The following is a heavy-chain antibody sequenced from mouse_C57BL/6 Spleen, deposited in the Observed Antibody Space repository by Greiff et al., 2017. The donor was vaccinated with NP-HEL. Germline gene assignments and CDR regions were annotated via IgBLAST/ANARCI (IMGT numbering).Heavy chain of an antibody. CDR3: ARSTMVTTDYAMDY. J-gene: IGHJ4*01. D-gene: IGHD2-2*01. CDR2: IDPSDSYT. Sequence: VQLQQPGAELVKPGASVKLSCKASGYTFTSYWMQWVKQRPGQGLEWIGEIDPSDSYTNYNQKFKGKATLTVDTSSSTAYMQLSSLTSEDSAVYYCARSTMVTTDYAMDYGGQGTSVTVSS. CDR1: GYTFTSYW. V-gene: IGHV1-50*01.